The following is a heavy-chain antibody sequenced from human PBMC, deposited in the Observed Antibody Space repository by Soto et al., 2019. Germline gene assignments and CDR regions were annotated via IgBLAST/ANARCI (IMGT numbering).Heavy chain of an antibody. CDR3: ARQSSYDSSGHNSRSAFDI. J-gene: IGHJ3*02. D-gene: IGHD3-22*01. CDR2: IYYSGST. V-gene: IGHV4-39*01. Sequence: PSETLSLTCTVSGGSISSSSYYRGWIRQPPGKGLEWIGSIYYSGSTYYNPSLKSRVTISVDTSKNQFSLKLSSVTAADTAVYYCARQSSYDSSGHNSRSAFDIWGQGTMVTVSS. CDR1: GGSISSSSYY.